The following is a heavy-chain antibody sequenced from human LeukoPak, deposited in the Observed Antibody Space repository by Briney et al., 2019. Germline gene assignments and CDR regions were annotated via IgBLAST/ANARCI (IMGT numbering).Heavy chain of an antibody. CDR1: GFTFSSYA. CDR2: ISSSSSYI. CDR3: ARDVTFDVVVVAATDAFDI. D-gene: IGHD2-15*01. J-gene: IGHJ3*02. Sequence: GGSLRLSCAASGFTFSSYAMSWVRQAPGKGLEWVSSISSSSSYIYYADSVKGRFTISRDNAKNSLYLQMNSLRAEDTAVYYCARDVTFDVVVVAATDAFDIWGQGTMVTVSS. V-gene: IGHV3-21*01.